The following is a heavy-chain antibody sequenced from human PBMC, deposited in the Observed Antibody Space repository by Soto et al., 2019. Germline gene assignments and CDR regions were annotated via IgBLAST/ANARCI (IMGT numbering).Heavy chain of an antibody. CDR1: GGSFSGYY. CDR3: ARGDAFDI. Sequence: SETLSLTCAVYGGSFSGYYWSWIRQPPGKGLEWIGEINHSGSTNYNPSLKSRVTISVDTSKNQFSLKLSSVTAADTAVYYCARGDAFDIWGQGTMVTVAS. V-gene: IGHV4-34*01. CDR2: INHSGST. J-gene: IGHJ3*02.